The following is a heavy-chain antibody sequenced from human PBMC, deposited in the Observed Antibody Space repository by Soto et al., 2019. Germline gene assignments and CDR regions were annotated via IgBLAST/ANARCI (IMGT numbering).Heavy chain of an antibody. CDR2: MNPNSGNT. CDR1: GYTFTSYD. CDR3: ARGVWDYDFWSGYYTVWFDP. J-gene: IGHJ5*02. D-gene: IGHD3-3*01. V-gene: IGHV1-8*01. Sequence: QVKLVQSGAEVKKPGASVKVSCKASGYTFTSYDINWVRQATGQGLEWMGWMNPNSGNTGYAQKFQGRVTMTRNTSISTAYMELSSLRSEDTAVYYCARGVWDYDFWSGYYTVWFDPWGQGTLVTVSS.